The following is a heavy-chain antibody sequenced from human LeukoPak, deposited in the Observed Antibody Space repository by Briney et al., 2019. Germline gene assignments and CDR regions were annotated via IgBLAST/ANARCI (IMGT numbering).Heavy chain of an antibody. Sequence: PGGSLRLSCAASGFTFSSYAMHWVRQAPGKGLEWVAVISYDGSNKYYADSVKGRFTISRDNSKNTLYLQMNSLRAEDTAVYYCARDLLDGSGILDYWGQGTLVTVSS. CDR3: ARDLLDGSGILDY. D-gene: IGHD3-10*01. V-gene: IGHV3-30*04. CDR1: GFTFSSYA. J-gene: IGHJ4*02. CDR2: ISYDGSNK.